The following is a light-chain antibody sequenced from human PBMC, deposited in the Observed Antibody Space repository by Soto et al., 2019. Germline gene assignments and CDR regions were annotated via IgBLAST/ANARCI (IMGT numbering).Light chain of an antibody. Sequence: VMTQSPATLSVSPGERATLSCRASQSVTSNYLAWYQQKPGQAPRLLIYGVSSRATGVPDRFSGSGSGTDFTLTISRLEPEDFAVYYCQQYGSSPTFGQGTKVDIK. V-gene: IGKV3-20*01. CDR3: QQYGSSPT. CDR2: GVS. CDR1: QSVTSNY. J-gene: IGKJ1*01.